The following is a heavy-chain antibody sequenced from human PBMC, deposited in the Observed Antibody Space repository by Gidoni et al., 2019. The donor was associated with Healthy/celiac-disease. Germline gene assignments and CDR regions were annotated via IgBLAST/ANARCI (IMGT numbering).Heavy chain of an antibody. CDR2: ISGSGGST. D-gene: IGHD2-8*01. CDR1: GFTFSSYA. V-gene: IGHV3-23*01. J-gene: IGHJ4*02. Sequence: EVQLLESGGGLVQPGGSLRLSCAASGFTFSSYAMRWVRQAPGKGLEWVSAISGSGGSTYYADSVKGRFTISRDNSKNTLYLQMNSLRAEDTAVYYCAKDLNIVLMVYAGFDYWGQGTLVTVSS. CDR3: AKDLNIVLMVYAGFDY.